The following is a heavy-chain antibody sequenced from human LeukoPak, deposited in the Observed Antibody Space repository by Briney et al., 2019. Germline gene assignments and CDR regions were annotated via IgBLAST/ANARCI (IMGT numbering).Heavy chain of an antibody. D-gene: IGHD3-22*01. CDR1: GFTVSSYA. CDR3: AKGRPTYYYDSSGYGFDY. Sequence: GGSLRLSCAASGFTVSSYAMRWVRQAPGKGLEWLSDISSGGVSTYQADYVKGPFTISRDNSKNTLYLQMNSLRAEDRAVYYCAKGRPTYYYDSSGYGFDYWGQGTLVTVSS. V-gene: IGHV3-23*01. CDR2: ISSGGVST. J-gene: IGHJ4*02.